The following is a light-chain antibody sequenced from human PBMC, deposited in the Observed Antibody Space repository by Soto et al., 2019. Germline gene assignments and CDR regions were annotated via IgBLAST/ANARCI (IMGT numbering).Light chain of an antibody. CDR2: EVN. V-gene: IGLV2-8*01. CDR1: SSDVGGYNY. Sequence: QSVLTQPPSASGSPGQSVTISCTGTSSDVGGYNYVSWYQQHPDKAPKLMIYEVNMRPSGVPDRFSGSKSGNTASLTVSGLPAEDEADYYCSSYAGSNEVFGGGTKVTVL. CDR3: SSYAGSNEV. J-gene: IGLJ2*01.